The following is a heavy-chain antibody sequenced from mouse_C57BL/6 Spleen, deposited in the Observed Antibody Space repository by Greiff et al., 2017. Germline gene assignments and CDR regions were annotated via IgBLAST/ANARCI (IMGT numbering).Heavy chain of an antibody. Sequence: VQLQQSGAELVRPGASVKLSCTASGFNIKDDYMHWVKQRPEQGLEWVGWIDPANGDTEYASTFQGKATITADTSYNTAYLQLSSLTSEDTAVYYCTTPIATVVAYYFDYWGQGTTLTVSS. CDR3: TTPIATVVAYYFDY. J-gene: IGHJ2*01. CDR1: GFNIKDDY. CDR2: IDPANGDT. D-gene: IGHD1-1*01. V-gene: IGHV14-4*01.